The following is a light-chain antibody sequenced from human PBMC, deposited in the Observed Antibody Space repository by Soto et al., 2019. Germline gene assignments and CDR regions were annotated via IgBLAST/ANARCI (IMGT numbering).Light chain of an antibody. Sequence: EIMMTQSPATLSVSPGERVTLSCRASLSISTNLAWYQQQPGQAPRLLIYSASTRATGVPARFSGSGSGTEFTLTISSLQSEDFALYYCQQYNNGPPLTFGGGTKVEIK. V-gene: IGKV3-15*01. CDR3: QQYNNGPPLT. CDR2: SAS. J-gene: IGKJ4*01. CDR1: LSISTN.